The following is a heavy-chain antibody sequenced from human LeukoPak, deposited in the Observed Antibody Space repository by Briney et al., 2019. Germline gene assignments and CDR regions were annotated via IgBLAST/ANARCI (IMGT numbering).Heavy chain of an antibody. CDR1: GVSIDSYY. V-gene: IGHV4-59*01. CDR3: ARVYQSAEYYFDY. Sequence: SETLPLTCTVSGVSIDSYYWSWIRQPPGKGLEWIGYIYYTGSTEYHPSLKSRGTISLDTSKNQFSLKLTSVTAADTAVYYCARVYQSAEYYFDYWGQGNLVSVSS. D-gene: IGHD2-2*01. CDR2: IYYTGST. J-gene: IGHJ4*02.